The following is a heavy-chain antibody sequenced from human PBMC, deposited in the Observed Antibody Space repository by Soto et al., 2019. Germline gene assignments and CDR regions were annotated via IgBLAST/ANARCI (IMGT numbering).Heavy chain of an antibody. J-gene: IGHJ3*02. Sequence: QVQLVESGGGVVQPGRSLRLSCAASGFTFSSYAMHWVRQAPGKGLEWVAVISYDGTTGFYADSVRGRFTISRDNSKNTLYLQMGSLGGEDTALYYCAKDLRSLRYLDWLAGDIWGQGTMVTVSS. V-gene: IGHV3-30*18. CDR1: GFTFSSYA. D-gene: IGHD3-9*01. CDR3: AKDLRSLRYLDWLAGDI. CDR2: ISYDGTTG.